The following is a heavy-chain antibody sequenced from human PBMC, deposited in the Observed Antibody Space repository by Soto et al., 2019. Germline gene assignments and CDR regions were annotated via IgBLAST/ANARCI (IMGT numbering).Heavy chain of an antibody. CDR2: IYYSGST. Sequence: TSETLSLTCTVSGGSISSYYWSWIRQPPGKGLEWIGYIYYSGSTNYNPSLKSRVTISVDTSKNQFSLKLSSVTAADTAVYYCARALVYGRNSGPGNGHYYGMDVWGQGTTVTVSS. J-gene: IGHJ6*02. V-gene: IGHV4-59*01. D-gene: IGHD4-17*01. CDR1: GGSISSYY. CDR3: ARALVYGRNSGPGNGHYYGMDV.